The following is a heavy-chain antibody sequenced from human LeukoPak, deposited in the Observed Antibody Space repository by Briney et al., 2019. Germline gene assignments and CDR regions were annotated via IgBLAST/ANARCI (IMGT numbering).Heavy chain of an antibody. V-gene: IGHV3-7*05. Sequence: PGGSLRLSCAASGFTFSSFWMCWRCHAPGKGLEWVANIKTDGSDTYYVDFVKGRFTISRDNVKNAVYLQMSSLRAEDTAMYYCAGSSTGASDIRGQGTMVTVSS. CDR1: GFTFSSFW. J-gene: IGHJ3*02. D-gene: IGHD3-10*01. CDR3: AGSSTGASDI. CDR2: IKTDGSDT.